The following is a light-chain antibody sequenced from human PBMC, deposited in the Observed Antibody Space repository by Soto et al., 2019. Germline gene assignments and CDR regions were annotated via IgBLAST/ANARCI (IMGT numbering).Light chain of an antibody. Sequence: DIQMTQSPSSLSASVGDRVTITCRTSQNVHTNLNWYQQNPGKAPKLLIYAASYLQGGVPSRFSGSGSGTDFTLTISSLQPEDFATYYCQQSYSTPYTFGQVAKVDIK. CDR3: QQSYSTPYT. V-gene: IGKV1-39*01. J-gene: IGKJ2*01. CDR2: AAS. CDR1: QNVHTN.